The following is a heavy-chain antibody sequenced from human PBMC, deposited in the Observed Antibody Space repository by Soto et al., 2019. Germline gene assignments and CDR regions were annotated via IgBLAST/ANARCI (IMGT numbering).Heavy chain of an antibody. Sequence: GGSLRLSCAASGFTFSSYAMSWVRQAPGKGLEWVSAISGSGGSTYYADSVKGRFTISRDNSKNTLYLQMNSLRAEDTAVYYCAKDKSAELPAAEMNWFDPWSQGTLVTVSS. D-gene: IGHD2-2*01. CDR2: ISGSGGST. CDR1: GFTFSSYA. J-gene: IGHJ5*02. CDR3: AKDKSAELPAAEMNWFDP. V-gene: IGHV3-23*01.